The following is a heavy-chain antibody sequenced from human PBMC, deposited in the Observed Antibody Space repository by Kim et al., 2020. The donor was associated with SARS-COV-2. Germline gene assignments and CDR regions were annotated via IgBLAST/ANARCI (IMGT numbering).Heavy chain of an antibody. Sequence: SETLSLTCTVSGGSISSSSYYWGWIRQPPGKGLEWIGSIYYSGSTYYNPSLKSRVTISVDTSKNQFSLKLSSVTAADTAVYYCASETISTKGDWFDPWGQGTLVTVSS. CDR2: IYYSGST. CDR1: GGSISSSSYY. CDR3: ASETISTKGDWFDP. V-gene: IGHV4-39*07. D-gene: IGHD3-9*01. J-gene: IGHJ5*02.